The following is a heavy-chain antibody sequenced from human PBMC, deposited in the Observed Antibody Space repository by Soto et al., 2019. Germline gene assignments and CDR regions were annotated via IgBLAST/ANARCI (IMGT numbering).Heavy chain of an antibody. CDR1: GFTFGSYT. D-gene: IGHD2-2*03. Sequence: VGSLRLSCAASGFTFGSYTINWVRQAPGKGLEWVSSISGSSRYIYYADSLKGRFTISRDNGKNSVYLQMNSLRAEDTAVYYCAREPRPGYCSSTSCYGMDVWGQGTTVTVSS. CDR2: ISGSSRYI. CDR3: AREPRPGYCSSTSCYGMDV. V-gene: IGHV3-21*01. J-gene: IGHJ6*02.